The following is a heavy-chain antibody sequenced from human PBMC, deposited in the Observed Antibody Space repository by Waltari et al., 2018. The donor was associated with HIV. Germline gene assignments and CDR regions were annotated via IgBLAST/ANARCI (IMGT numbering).Heavy chain of an antibody. J-gene: IGHJ6*02. CDR3: ARVATTETSQFYGMDV. D-gene: IGHD2-2*01. V-gene: IGHV1-18*01. Sequence: VQLVQFGTEVKKPGASVKVPCKASAYTFTGYGSIWVRQAPGQGIEWMGWVNTYNGNTNYAQKFQGRVSMTTDTSTSTAYMELRSLRSDDTAIYFGARVATTETSQFYGMDVWGQGTTVTVSS. CDR1: AYTFTGYG. CDR2: VNTYNGNT.